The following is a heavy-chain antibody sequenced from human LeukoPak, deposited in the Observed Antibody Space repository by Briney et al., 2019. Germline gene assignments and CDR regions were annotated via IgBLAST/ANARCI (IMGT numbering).Heavy chain of an antibody. J-gene: IGHJ5*02. CDR1: GFTFSSYS. CDR2: ISSSSSTI. D-gene: IGHD2-2*02. Sequence: GGSLRLSCAASGFTFSSYSMNWVRQAPGKGLEWVSYISSSSSTIYYADSVKGRFTISRDNAKNSLYLQMNSLRAEDTAVYYCARDLNEMRDIVVVPAATPPNWFDPWGQGNPGHRLL. CDR3: ARDLNEMRDIVVVPAATPPNWFDP. V-gene: IGHV3-48*01.